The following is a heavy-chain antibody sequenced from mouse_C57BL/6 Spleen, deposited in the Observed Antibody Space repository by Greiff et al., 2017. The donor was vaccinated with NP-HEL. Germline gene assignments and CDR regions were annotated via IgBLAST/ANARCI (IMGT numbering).Heavy chain of an antibody. J-gene: IGHJ4*01. V-gene: IGHV5-9-1*02. CDR2: ISSGGDYI. D-gene: IGHD1-1*01. Sequence: EVKLMESGEGLVKPGGSLKLSCAASGFTFSSYAMSWVRQTPEKRLEWVAYISSGGDYIYYADNVKGRFTISSDNARNTLYMQMSSLKSEDTAMYYCTRDGSSSYYYAMDYWGQGTSVTVSS. CDR3: TRDGSSSYYYAMDY. CDR1: GFTFSSYA.